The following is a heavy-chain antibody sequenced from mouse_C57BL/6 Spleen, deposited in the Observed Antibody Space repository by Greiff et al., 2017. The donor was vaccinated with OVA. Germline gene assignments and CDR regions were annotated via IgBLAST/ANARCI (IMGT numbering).Heavy chain of an antibody. D-gene: IGHD2-5*01. CDR1: GYSITSGYY. V-gene: IGHV3-6*01. J-gene: IGHJ4*01. Sequence: EVQLQESGPGLVKPSQSLSLTCSVTGYSITSGYYWNWIRQFPGNQLEWMGYISYDGSNNYNPSIKNRISITRDTSNNKFFLKLNSVTTEDTATYYCASYSHYGYAMDYWGQGTSVTVSS. CDR3: ASYSHYGYAMDY. CDR2: ISYDGSN.